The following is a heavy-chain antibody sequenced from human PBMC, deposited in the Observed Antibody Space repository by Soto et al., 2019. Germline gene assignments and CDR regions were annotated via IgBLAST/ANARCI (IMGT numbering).Heavy chain of an antibody. J-gene: IGHJ4*02. Sequence: PSETLSLTCAVYGGSFSGYYWSWIRQPPGKGLEWIGEINHSGSTNYNPSLKSRVTISVDTSKNQFSLKLSSVTAADTAVYYCARRAVVPAASAYCGGDCYSGYFDYWGQGTLVTVSS. V-gene: IGHV4-34*01. CDR1: GGSFSGYY. D-gene: IGHD2-21*02. CDR3: ARRAVVPAASAYCGGDCYSGYFDY. CDR2: INHSGST.